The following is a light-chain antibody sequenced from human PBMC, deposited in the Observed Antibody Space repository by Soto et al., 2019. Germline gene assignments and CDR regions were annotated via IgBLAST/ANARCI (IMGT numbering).Light chain of an antibody. Sequence: DIQMTQSPATLSSSVGDRVTITCRASQSVGSWLAWYQQKPGKAPKLLIYKASSLESGVPSRFSGSGSGTEFSLPISSLQPADFASYHCQQYRSSSPWTFGQGTKVEIK. V-gene: IGKV1-5*03. CDR2: KAS. CDR3: QQYRSSSPWT. J-gene: IGKJ1*01. CDR1: QSVGSW.